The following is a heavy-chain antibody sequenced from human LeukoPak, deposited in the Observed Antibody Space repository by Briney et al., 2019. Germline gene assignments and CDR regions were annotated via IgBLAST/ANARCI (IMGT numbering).Heavy chain of an antibody. V-gene: IGHV3-49*04. CDR1: GLTFGNYA. Sequence: GGSLRLSCTASGLTFGNYAVSWVRQAPGKGLEWVGFIRSEVYGGTTEYGASVKGRFIISRDDSKSVAYLQMNSLKMEDTAMYYCASLSFTMTSREKGYWGQGTLVTVSS. CDR2: IRSEVYGGTT. CDR3: ASLSFTMTSREKGY. J-gene: IGHJ4*02. D-gene: IGHD3-22*01.